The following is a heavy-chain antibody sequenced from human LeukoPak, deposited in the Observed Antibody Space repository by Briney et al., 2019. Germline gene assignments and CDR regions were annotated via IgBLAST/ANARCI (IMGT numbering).Heavy chain of an antibody. J-gene: IGHJ4*02. D-gene: IGHD3-22*01. CDR2: IIPIFGTA. CDR1: GGTFSSYA. V-gene: IGHV1-69*13. CDR3: ARSAYYYDSSGYSYFDY. Sequence: SVKVSCKASGGTFSSYAISWVRQAPGQGLEWMGGIIPIFGTANYAQKFQGRVTITADESTSTAYMELSSLRSEDTAVYYCARSAYYYDSSGYSYFDYWGQGTLVTVSP.